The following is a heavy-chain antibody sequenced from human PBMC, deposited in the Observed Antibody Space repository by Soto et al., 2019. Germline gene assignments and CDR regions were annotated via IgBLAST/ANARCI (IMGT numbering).Heavy chain of an antibody. CDR3: AKWASLHYDYMWGSYRADAFDI. Sequence: EVQLVESGGGLVQPGRSLRLSCAASGFTFDDYAMHWVRQAPGKGLEWVSGISWNSGSIGYADSVKGRFTISRDNAKNSLYLQMNRLRAEDTALYYCAKWASLHYDYMWGSYRADAFDIWGQGTMVTVSS. V-gene: IGHV3-9*01. CDR2: ISWNSGSI. CDR1: GFTFDDYA. J-gene: IGHJ3*02. D-gene: IGHD3-16*02.